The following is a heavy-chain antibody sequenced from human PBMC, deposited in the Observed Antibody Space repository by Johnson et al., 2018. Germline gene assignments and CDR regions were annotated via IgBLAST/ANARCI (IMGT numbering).Heavy chain of an antibody. V-gene: IGHV3-11*01. CDR3: ARSARLGYCTNGVCYTWAFDI. D-gene: IGHD2-8*01. J-gene: IGHJ3*02. CDR2: ISTSGSTI. CDR1: GFIFSDYY. Sequence: QVQLVQSGGGLVKPGGSLRLSCAASGFIFSDYYINWIRQAPGKGLEWVSYISTSGSTIYYADSVKGRFTISRDNAKNSLFLQMNSLRAEDTAVYYFARSARLGYCTNGVCYTWAFDILGQGTMVTVSS.